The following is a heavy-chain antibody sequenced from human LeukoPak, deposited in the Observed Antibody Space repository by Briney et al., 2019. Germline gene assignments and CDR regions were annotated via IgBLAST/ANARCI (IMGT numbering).Heavy chain of an antibody. CDR2: ISGSGGST. J-gene: IGHJ4*02. Sequence: GGSLRLSCAASGFTFSSYAMSWVRQAPGKGLEWVSAISGSGGSTYYADSVKGRFTISRDNSKNTLYLQMNSLRAEDTAVYYCAKPAVRGYSSSNYYFDYWGQGTLVTVSS. CDR1: GFTFSSYA. CDR3: AKPAVRGYSSSNYYFDY. D-gene: IGHD6-13*01. V-gene: IGHV3-23*01.